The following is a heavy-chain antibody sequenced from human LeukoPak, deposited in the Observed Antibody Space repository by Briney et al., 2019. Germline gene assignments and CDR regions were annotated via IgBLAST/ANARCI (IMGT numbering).Heavy chain of an antibody. V-gene: IGHV3-30*18. Sequence: GGSLGLSCAASGFTFRAYGMHWVRQAPGKGLEWVAIISYDGSNTYYADSVKGRFTISRDNSKNTLYLQMDSLRAEDTAVYYCAKEGDISSSWYLSNYFDYWGQGTLVTVSS. CDR2: ISYDGSNT. CDR3: AKEGDISSSWYLSNYFDY. CDR1: GFTFRAYG. D-gene: IGHD6-13*01. J-gene: IGHJ4*02.